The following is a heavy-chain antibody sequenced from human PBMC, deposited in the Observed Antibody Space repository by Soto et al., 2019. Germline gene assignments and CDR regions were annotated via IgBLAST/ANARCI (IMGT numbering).Heavy chain of an antibody. V-gene: IGHV4-59*01. CDR2: IYYSGST. D-gene: IGHD1-26*01. CDR3: ARDQYTHLIVGARYYYYGMDV. CDR1: GGSISSYY. J-gene: IGHJ6*02. Sequence: SETLSLTCTVSGGSISSYYWSWIRQPPGKGLEWIGYIYYSGSTNYNPSLKSRVTISVDTSKNQFSLKLSSVTAADKAVYYCARDQYTHLIVGARYYYYGMDVWGQGNTVTV.